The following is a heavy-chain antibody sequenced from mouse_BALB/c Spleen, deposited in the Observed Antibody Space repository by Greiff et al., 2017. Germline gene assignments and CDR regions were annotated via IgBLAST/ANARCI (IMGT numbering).Heavy chain of an antibody. Sequence: QVQLQQSGPELVKPGASVRISCKASGYTFTSYYIHWVKQRPGQGLEWIGWIYPGNVNTKYNEKFKGKATLTADKSSSTAYMQLSSLTSEDSAVYFCARGCGSYYYAMDYWGQGTSVTVSS. J-gene: IGHJ4*01. V-gene: IGHV1S56*01. CDR2: IYPGNVNT. CDR1: GYTFTSYY. D-gene: IGHD1-2*01. CDR3: ARGCGSYYYAMDY.